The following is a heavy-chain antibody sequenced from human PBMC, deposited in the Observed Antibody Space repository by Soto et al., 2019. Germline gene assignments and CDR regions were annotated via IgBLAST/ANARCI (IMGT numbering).Heavy chain of an antibody. CDR1: GFTFSSYS. D-gene: IGHD3-3*01. V-gene: IGHV3-21*01. Sequence: GGSLRLSCAASGFTFSSYSMNWVRQAPGKGLEWVSSISSSSSYIYYADSVKGRFTISRDNAKNSLYLQMNSLRAEDTAVYYCARDLNYDFWSGYAFDIWGQGTMVTVSS. CDR2: ISSSSSYI. CDR3: ARDLNYDFWSGYAFDI. J-gene: IGHJ3*02.